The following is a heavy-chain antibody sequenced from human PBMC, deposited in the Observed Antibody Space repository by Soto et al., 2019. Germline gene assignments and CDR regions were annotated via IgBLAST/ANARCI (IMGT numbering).Heavy chain of an antibody. CDR3: ARGRYGDY. V-gene: IGHV1-18*01. CDR2: ISAHNGNT. J-gene: IGHJ4*02. CDR1: GYTFTSYG. D-gene: IGHD1-1*01. Sequence: QVHLVQSGAEVKKPGASVKVSCKASGYTFTSYGITWVRQAPGQGLEWMGWISAHNGNTDYAQKLQGRVIVTRDTSKSTAYMELRSLRSDDAAVYDFARGRYGDYWGQGALVTVSS.